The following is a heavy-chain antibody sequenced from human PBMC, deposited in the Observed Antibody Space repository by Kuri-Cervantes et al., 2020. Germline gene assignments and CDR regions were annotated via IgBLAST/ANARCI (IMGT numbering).Heavy chain of an antibody. CDR3: ARGWGGMYYFDY. J-gene: IGHJ4*02. CDR1: GGSISSSSYY. CDR2: IYHGGST. V-gene: IGHV4-39*07. Sequence: SETLSHTCTVSGGSISSSSYYWDWIRQPPGKGLEWIGSIYHGGSTYYNPSLKSRVTISVDTSKNQFSLKLSSVAAADTAVYYCARGWGGMYYFDYWGQGTLVTVSS. D-gene: IGHD2-21*01.